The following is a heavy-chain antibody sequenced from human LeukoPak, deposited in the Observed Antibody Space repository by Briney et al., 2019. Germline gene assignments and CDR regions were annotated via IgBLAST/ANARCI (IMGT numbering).Heavy chain of an antibody. CDR2: IFYSGRT. D-gene: IGHD3-22*01. CDR3: ARLLYDRSGYYWFDP. Sequence: SETLSLTCTVSGGSINNYYWSWIRQPPGKGLEWIGSIFYSGRTYDNPSLKSRVTMSVDTSKNQFSLKLSSVTAADTAVYYCARLLYDRSGYYWFDPWGQGTLVTVSS. CDR1: GGSINNYY. V-gene: IGHV4-59*04. J-gene: IGHJ5*02.